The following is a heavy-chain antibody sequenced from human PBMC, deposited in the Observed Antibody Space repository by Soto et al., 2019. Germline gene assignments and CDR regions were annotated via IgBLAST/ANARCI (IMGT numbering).Heavy chain of an antibody. Sequence: GASVKVSCKASGYTFTSYGISWVRQAPGQGLEWMGWISAYNGNTNYAQKLQGRVTMTTDTSTSTAYMELRSLRSDGTAVYYCARDQVGRSSGITIFGVVTPYYYYGMDVWGQGTTVTVSS. V-gene: IGHV1-18*01. CDR1: GYTFTSYG. D-gene: IGHD3-3*01. CDR2: ISAYNGNT. CDR3: ARDQVGRSSGITIFGVVTPYYYYGMDV. J-gene: IGHJ6*02.